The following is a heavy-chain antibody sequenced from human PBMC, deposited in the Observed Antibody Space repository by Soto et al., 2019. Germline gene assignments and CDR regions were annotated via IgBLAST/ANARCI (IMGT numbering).Heavy chain of an antibody. D-gene: IGHD3-10*01. CDR2: INPNSGGT. CDR1: GYTFTGYY. J-gene: IGHJ6*02. V-gene: IGHV1-2*04. CDR3: ARDQRGLVRGITYYYYGMDV. Sequence: ASVKVSCKASGYTFTGYYMHWVRQAPGQGLEWMGWINPNSGGTNYAQKFQGWVTMTRDTPISTAYMELSRLRSDDTAVYYCARDQRGLVRGITYYYYGMDVWGQGTTVTVSS.